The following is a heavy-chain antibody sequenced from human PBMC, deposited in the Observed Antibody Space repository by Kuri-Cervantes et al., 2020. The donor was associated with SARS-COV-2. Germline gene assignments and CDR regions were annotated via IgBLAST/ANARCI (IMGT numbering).Heavy chain of an antibody. CDR3: ARAFMVRGVNGPGY. CDR2: ISYDTRNK. J-gene: IGHJ4*02. V-gene: IGHV3-30*03. D-gene: IGHD3-10*01. CDR1: GFTFSSYG. Sequence: GGSLRLSCAASGFTFSSYGMHWVRQAPGKGLEWVAVISYDTRNKYYADSVKGRFTISRDNSKNTLYLQVNSLRAEDTAVYYCARAFMVRGVNGPGYWGQGTLVTVSS.